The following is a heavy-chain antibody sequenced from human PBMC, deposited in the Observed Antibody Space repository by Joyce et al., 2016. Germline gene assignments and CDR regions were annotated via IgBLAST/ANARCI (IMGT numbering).Heavy chain of an antibody. J-gene: IGHJ4*02. D-gene: IGHD3-10*01. CDR3: ARAPRGPGYFDS. CDR2: IYHSGNP. Sequence: QLLLQESGPGLVKTSQTLSLTCAVSGDSFTTGGYAWNWIRQPPGKGLEWIGDIYHSGNPHFTPSLQSRVTISLYRSKSQVSVKLSSGTAADTAVYYCARAPRGPGYFDSWGQGTLVTVSS. CDR1: GDSFTTGGYA. V-gene: IGHV4-30-2*01.